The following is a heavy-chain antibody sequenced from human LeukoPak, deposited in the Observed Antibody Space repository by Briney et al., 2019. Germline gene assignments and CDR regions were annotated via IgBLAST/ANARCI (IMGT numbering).Heavy chain of an antibody. J-gene: IGHJ5*02. V-gene: IGHV4-39*01. CDR2: IYYSGST. CDR3: ARHLMYGHCSGGSCHSGFDP. D-gene: IGHD2-15*01. CDR1: GGSISSSSYY. Sequence: SETLCLTCTVSGGSISSSSYYWGWIRQPPGKGLEWIGSIYYSGSTYYNPSLKSRVTISVDTSKNQFSLKFSSVTAADTAVYYCARHLMYGHCSGGSCHSGFDPWGQGTLVTVSS.